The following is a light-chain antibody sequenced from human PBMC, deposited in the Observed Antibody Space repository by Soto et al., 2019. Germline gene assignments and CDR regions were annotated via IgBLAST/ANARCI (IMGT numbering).Light chain of an antibody. CDR1: QGISSL. Sequence: EIVLTQSPATLSVSAGERATLSCRASQGISSLLAWYQQKPGQAPRLLIYAASTRAAGIPARFSGSGSGTDFTLTISSLQSEDFAVYYCQQYYDWPITFGQGTRLEIK. CDR2: AAS. J-gene: IGKJ5*01. CDR3: QQYYDWPIT. V-gene: IGKV3-15*01.